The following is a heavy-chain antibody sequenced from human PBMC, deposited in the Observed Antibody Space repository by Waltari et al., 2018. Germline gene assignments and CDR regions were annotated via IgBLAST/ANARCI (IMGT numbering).Heavy chain of an antibody. CDR1: GFTFSSNW. V-gene: IGHV3-7*03. CDR2: IKPDGSQQ. D-gene: IGHD7-27*01. J-gene: IGHJ4*02. Sequence: EVQLVDSGGGLVQPGGSLGLSCAASGFTFSSNWMSGVRQAPGRGLEWLANIKPDGSQQYYVDSVRGRFSISRDNAKNSLYLQLNSLRAEDTAIYYCARDFNWGWDFWGQGTLVTVSS. CDR3: ARDFNWGWDF.